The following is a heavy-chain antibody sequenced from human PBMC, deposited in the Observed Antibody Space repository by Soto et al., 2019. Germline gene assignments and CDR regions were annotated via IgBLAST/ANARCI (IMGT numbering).Heavy chain of an antibody. CDR1: GFTFSSYA. D-gene: IGHD5-12*01. CDR3: GRTRGYPFDS. CDR2: INSNGGST. V-gene: IGHV3-64*01. J-gene: IGHJ4*02. Sequence: PGGSLRLSCAASGFTFSSYAMHWVRQAPGKGLEYVSVINSNGGSTYYANSVKGRFTISRDNSKSTLYLQMGNLRAEDMAVYYLGRTRGYPFDSWGQGTLVPVSS.